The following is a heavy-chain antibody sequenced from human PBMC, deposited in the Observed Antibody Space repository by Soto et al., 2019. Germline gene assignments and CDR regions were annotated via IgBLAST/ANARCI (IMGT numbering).Heavy chain of an antibody. J-gene: IGHJ3*02. CDR3: AKIHLGRRAFDI. Sequence: ASVKVSCKSSGYTFTSYAMHWVRQAPGQRLEWMGWINAGNGTANYAQKFQGRVTITADESTSTAYMELSSLRSEDTAVYYCAKIHLGRRAFDIWGQGTMVTVSS. V-gene: IGHV1-3*01. CDR1: GYTFTSYA. CDR2: INAGNGTA.